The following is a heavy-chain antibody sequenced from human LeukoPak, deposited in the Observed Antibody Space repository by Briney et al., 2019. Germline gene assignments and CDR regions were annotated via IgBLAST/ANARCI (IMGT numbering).Heavy chain of an antibody. Sequence: KPSETLSLTCTVSGGSISSYYWSWTRQPPGKGLEWIGYIYYSGSTNYNPSLKSRVTISVDTSKNQFSLKLSSVTAADTAVYYCAGSYGSGADPWGQGTLVTVSS. CDR1: GGSISSYY. CDR2: IYYSGST. D-gene: IGHD3-10*01. CDR3: AGSYGSGADP. V-gene: IGHV4-59*01. J-gene: IGHJ5*02.